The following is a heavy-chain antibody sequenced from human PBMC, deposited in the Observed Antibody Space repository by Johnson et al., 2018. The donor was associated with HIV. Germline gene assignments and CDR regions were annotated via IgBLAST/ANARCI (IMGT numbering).Heavy chain of an antibody. D-gene: IGHD3/OR15-3a*01. J-gene: IGHJ3*02. V-gene: IGHV3-NL1*01. Sequence: VQLVESGGGVVQPGRSLRLSCTTSGFIFSSYGMHWVRQYPGKGLEWVSVIYTGGSTYYADSVKGRFTISRDNSKNTLDLQMNNLRAEDTAVYYCARDPGLYYDIWVSAFDIWGQGTMVTVSS. CDR1: GFIFSSYG. CDR3: ARDPGLYYDIWVSAFDI. CDR2: IYTGGST.